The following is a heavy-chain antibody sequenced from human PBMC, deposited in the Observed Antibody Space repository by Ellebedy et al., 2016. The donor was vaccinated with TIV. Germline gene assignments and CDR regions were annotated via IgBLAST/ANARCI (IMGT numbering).Heavy chain of an antibody. D-gene: IGHD4-17*01. V-gene: IGHV3-7*01. CDR2: IYQDGGVQ. J-gene: IGHJ5*02. Sequence: GESLKISCAASGFSFRSYWRSWVRQAPGKGLEWVANIYQDGGVQYYVDSVKGRFTISRDNDDNSLFLQMNSLRAEDTAVYYCARRGSYGDYAVQINSWFDTWGRGTLVAVSS. CDR1: GFSFRSYW. CDR3: ARRGSYGDYAVQINSWFDT.